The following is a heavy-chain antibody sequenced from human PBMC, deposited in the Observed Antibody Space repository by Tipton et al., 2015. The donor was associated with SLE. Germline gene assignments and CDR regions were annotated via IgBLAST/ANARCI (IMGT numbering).Heavy chain of an antibody. CDR2: ISNDGKRI. CDR1: GFTLSFHV. Sequence: SLRLSCTASGFTLSFHVMHWVRQAPGKGLEYVSSISNDGKRIFYADSVNGRFTISRDNSRNTLYLQLASLRSDDTAVYYCVRENWYYFDTWGLGTLVTVSS. CDR3: VRENWYYFDT. J-gene: IGHJ4*02. V-gene: IGHV3-64*02.